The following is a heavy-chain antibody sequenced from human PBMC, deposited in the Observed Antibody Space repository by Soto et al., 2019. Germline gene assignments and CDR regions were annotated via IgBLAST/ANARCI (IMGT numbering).Heavy chain of an antibody. CDR2: ISDSSGTI. Sequence: GGSLRLSCAVFGFTFSSYNMNWVSQDTGKGLECVSYISDSSGTINYADSVKGRFTTSRDNAENSLFLQMNSLRAEDTAVYYCARDKGSSSWHSFDYWGQGTLVTVSS. J-gene: IGHJ4*02. V-gene: IGHV3-48*01. D-gene: IGHD2-2*01. CDR1: GFTFSSYN. CDR3: ARDKGSSSWHSFDY.